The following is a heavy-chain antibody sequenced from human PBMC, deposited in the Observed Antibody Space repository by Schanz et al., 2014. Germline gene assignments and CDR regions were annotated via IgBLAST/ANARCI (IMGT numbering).Heavy chain of an antibody. J-gene: IGHJ6*02. V-gene: IGHV1-46*01. CDR3: AGDGGEVVRGVIALVNHYYYGMDV. CDR2: INLSGGST. Sequence: QVQLVQSGAEVKKPGASVKVSCKASGYTFTSYSMHWVRQAPGQGLEWMGIINLSGGSTNNAQKCEGRLTMTRVTSTSTVYMELSSLRSEDTAVYYCAGDGGEVVRGVIALVNHYYYGMDVWGQGTTVTVSS. CDR1: GYTFTSYS. D-gene: IGHD3-10*01.